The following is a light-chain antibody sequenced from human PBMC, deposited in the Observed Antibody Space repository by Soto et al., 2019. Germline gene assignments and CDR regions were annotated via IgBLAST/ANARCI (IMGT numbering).Light chain of an antibody. Sequence: EIVLTQSPGTLSLSPGERATLSCRASQSVSSSYLAWYQQKPGQAPRLLIYGASSRATGIPDRFSGSGSGTDFTLTISRLEPEDLAVYYCQRYGSSFTFGQGTRLEI. J-gene: IGKJ5*01. CDR3: QRYGSSFT. CDR2: GAS. V-gene: IGKV3-20*01. CDR1: QSVSSSY.